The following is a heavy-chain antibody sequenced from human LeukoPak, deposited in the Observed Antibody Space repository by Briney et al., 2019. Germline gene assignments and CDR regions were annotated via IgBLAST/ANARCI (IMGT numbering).Heavy chain of an antibody. CDR3: ARDVSYDILTGYLPLDY. CDR2: IIPIFGTA. D-gene: IGHD3-9*01. CDR1: GGTFSSYA. J-gene: IGHJ4*02. Sequence: SVKVSCKASGGTFSSYAISWVRQAPGQGLEWMGRIIPIFGTANYAQKFQGRVTITTDESTSTAYMELSSLRSEDTAVYYCARDVSYDILTGYLPLDYWGQGTLVTVSS. V-gene: IGHV1-69*05.